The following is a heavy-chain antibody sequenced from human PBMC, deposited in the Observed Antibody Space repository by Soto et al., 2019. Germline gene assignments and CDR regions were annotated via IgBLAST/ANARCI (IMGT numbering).Heavy chain of an antibody. CDR1: GGSFSGYY. CDR3: AGYCSSTSCYASY. Sequence: QVQLQQWGAGLLKPSETLSLTCAVYGGSFSGYYWSWIRQPPGKGLEWIGEINHSGSTNYNPSLKSGVTISVDRSKNQFSLKLSSVTAADTAVYYCAGYCSSTSCYASYWGQGTLVTVSS. CDR2: INHSGST. D-gene: IGHD2-2*01. J-gene: IGHJ4*02. V-gene: IGHV4-34*01.